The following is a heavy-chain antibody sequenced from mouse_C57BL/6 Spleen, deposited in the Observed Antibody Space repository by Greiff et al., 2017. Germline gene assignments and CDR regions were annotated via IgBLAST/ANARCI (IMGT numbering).Heavy chain of an antibody. CDR2: INPNYGTT. CDR3: ARVNSNISWCAY. J-gene: IGHJ3*01. Sequence: EVQLQQSGPELVKPGASVKISCKASGYTFTDYNMNWVKQSNGKSLEWIGVINPNYGTTSYNQKFKGKATLTVDQSSSTASLQLNSLTSEDAAVYYYARVNSNISWCAYWGQGTLVTVSS. V-gene: IGHV1-39*01. D-gene: IGHD2-5*01. CDR1: GYTFTDYN.